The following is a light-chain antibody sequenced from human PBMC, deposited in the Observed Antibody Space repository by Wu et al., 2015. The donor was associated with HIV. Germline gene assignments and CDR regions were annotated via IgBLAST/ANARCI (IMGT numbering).Light chain of an antibody. CDR3: QQYDSLMIT. CDR1: QDIDKY. CDR2: DAS. Sequence: DIQMTQSPSSLSASVGDRVTVTCQASQDIDKYLGWYQQKPGKAPKLLIYDASNLETGVTSRFSGRGFGTTFTFTISNLQPEDIATYYCQQYDSLMITFGGGTKVEIK. J-gene: IGKJ4*01. V-gene: IGKV1-33*01.